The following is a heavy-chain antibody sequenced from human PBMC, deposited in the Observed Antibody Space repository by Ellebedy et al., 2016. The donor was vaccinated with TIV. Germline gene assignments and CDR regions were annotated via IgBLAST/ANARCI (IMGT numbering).Heavy chain of an antibody. Sequence: AASVKVSCKASGFTFTSSAMQWVRQARGQRLEWIGWIVVGSGNTNYAQKFQERVTITRDMSTSTAYMELSSLRSEDTAVYYCARDLAGTTATYCDYWGQGTLVTVSS. CDR3: ARDLAGTTATYCDY. D-gene: IGHD1-1*01. CDR1: GFTFTSSA. CDR2: IVVGSGNT. V-gene: IGHV1-58*02. J-gene: IGHJ4*02.